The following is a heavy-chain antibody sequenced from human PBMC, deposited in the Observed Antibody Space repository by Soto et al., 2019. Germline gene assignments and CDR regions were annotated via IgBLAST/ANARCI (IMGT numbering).Heavy chain of an antibody. CDR2: ISAYNGNT. Sequence: QVQLVQSGAEVKMPGDSVKVSCKASGYTVSSYGISGGRQAPGQGLEWTGGISAYNGNTNNAQKLQGRVTMTTDTSTDTAYMELRSLRSDDTAVYYCARHAYCRGGSCTYYYGMDVWGQGTTVTVSS. V-gene: IGHV1-18*04. CDR1: GYTVSSYG. D-gene: IGHD2-15*01. J-gene: IGHJ6*02. CDR3: ARHAYCRGGSCTYYYGMDV.